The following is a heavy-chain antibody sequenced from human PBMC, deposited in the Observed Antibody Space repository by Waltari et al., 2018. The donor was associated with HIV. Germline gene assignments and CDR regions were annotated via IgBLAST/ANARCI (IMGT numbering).Heavy chain of an antibody. V-gene: IGHV4-61*02. D-gene: IGHD5-12*01. J-gene: IGHJ4*02. CDR2: IYTSGNT. CDR1: GGSISSGSYF. Sequence: QVQLQESGPGLVRPSQTLSLTCTVSGGSISSGSYFWGWIRQPAGKGLEWIGRIYTSGNTDYNPSLESRVTISVDTPKNHFSLKLSSVTAADTAVYYCARGRVDRSFDYWGQGTLVTVSS. CDR3: ARGRVDRSFDY.